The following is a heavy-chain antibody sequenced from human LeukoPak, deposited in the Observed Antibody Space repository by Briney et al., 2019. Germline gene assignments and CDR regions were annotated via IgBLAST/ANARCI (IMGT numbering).Heavy chain of an antibody. J-gene: IGHJ4*02. CDR2: ISSGGSTT. CDR3: ARLPRPGHYYFAY. V-gene: IGHV3-11*04. Sequence: GGSLRLSCAATGFIFSDYYMSWIRPAPGKGLECVSYISSGGSTTYYADSVKGRFTISRDNAKDSLYLQMNSLRAEDTAVYYCARLPRPGHYYFAYWGQGTLVTVSS. CDR1: GFIFSDYY.